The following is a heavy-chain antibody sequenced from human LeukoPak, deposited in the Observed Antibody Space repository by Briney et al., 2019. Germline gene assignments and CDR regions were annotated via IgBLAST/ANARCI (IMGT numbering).Heavy chain of an antibody. CDR3: ARDYYGVDAFDI. J-gene: IGHJ3*02. D-gene: IGHD3-10*01. CDR1: GGSISSGDYY. V-gene: IGHV4-30-4*01. CDR2: IYYSGST. Sequence: SQTLSLTCTVSGGSISSGDYYWSWIRQPPGKGLEWIGYIYYSGSTYYNPSLKSRVIISVDTSKNQFSLKLSSVTAADTAVYYCARDYYGVDAFDIWGQGTMVTVSS.